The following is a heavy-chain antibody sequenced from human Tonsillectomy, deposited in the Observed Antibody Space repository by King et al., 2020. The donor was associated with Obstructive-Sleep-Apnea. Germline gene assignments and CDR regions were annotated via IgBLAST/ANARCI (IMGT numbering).Heavy chain of an antibody. V-gene: IGHV3-33*06. CDR1: GFTFSSYG. Sequence: VQLVESGGGVVQPGRSLRLSCAASGFTFSSYGMHWVRQAPGKGLEGVAVIWYDGSNKYYADSVKGRFTISRDNSKNTLYLQMNSLRAEDTAVYYCAKGGRAAPFEAWGQGTLVTVSS. CDR2: IWYDGSNK. CDR3: AKGGRAAPFEA. D-gene: IGHD3-16*01. J-gene: IGHJ5*02.